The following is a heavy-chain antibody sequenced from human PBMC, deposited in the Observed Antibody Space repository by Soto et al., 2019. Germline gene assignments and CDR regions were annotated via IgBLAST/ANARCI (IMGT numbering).Heavy chain of an antibody. CDR1: GFTFSSYD. CDR3: AKDPNDFWSGYYWGWVEA. Sequence: QVQLVESGGGVVQPGRSLRLSCAASGFTFSSYDMHWVRQAPGKGLEWVAVISYDGINKYYVDSVKGRFAISRDKSKNTLYLQMNRLRAEDTAVYYCAKDPNDFWSGYYWGWVEAWGQGTLVTVSS. D-gene: IGHD3-3*01. V-gene: IGHV3-30*18. J-gene: IGHJ5*02. CDR2: ISYDGINK.